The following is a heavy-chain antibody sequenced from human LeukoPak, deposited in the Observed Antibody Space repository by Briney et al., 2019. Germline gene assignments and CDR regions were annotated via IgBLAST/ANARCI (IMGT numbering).Heavy chain of an antibody. CDR1: GGSIRSTTHY. D-gene: IGHD3-22*01. V-gene: IGHV4-39*07. CDR2: IYYSGNT. Sequence: SETLSLTCTVSGGSIRSTTHYWGWIRQPPGTGLEWIGSIYYSGNTYHSPSLMSRVTISVDTSKNQFSLNLSSVTAADTAVYYCARAPHFFDTSGSRYYFDYWGRGALVTVSS. J-gene: IGHJ4*02. CDR3: ARAPHFFDTSGSRYYFDY.